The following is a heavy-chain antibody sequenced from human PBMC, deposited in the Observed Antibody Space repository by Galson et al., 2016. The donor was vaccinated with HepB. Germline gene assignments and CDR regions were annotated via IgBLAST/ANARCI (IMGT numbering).Heavy chain of an antibody. D-gene: IGHD1-1*01. Sequence: SLRLSCAASGFSFSEYYMDWIRQAPGKGLEWVSYISATSRTIHYADSVKGRFTISRDNARNSLFLEMSDLRPEDTAVYYCAREVGWKDPPVASLTYFDSWGQGTLVTVSS. CDR1: GFSFSEYY. J-gene: IGHJ4*02. V-gene: IGHV3-11*01. CDR3: AREVGWKDPPVASLTYFDS. CDR2: ISATSRTI.